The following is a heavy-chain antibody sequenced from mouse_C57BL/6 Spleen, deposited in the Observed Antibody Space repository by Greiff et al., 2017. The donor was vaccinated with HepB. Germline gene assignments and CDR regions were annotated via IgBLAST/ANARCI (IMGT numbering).Heavy chain of an antibody. D-gene: IGHD2-2*01. J-gene: IGHJ4*01. CDR1: GYIFTDYW. CDR2: IIPTSGYT. CDR3: AIWLRDYSVDY. Sequence: VQLQQSGSALAKPGASVKLSCKASGYIFTDYWIHWIKQRPGLGLEWIGYIIPTSGYTKFNQRFKDKATLTADKSSSTAYMQLISLTYEDSALYYCAIWLRDYSVDYWGQGTSGTVSS. V-gene: IGHV1-7*01.